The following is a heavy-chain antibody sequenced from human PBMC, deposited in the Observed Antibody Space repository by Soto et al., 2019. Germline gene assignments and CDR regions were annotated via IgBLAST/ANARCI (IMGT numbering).Heavy chain of an antibody. V-gene: IGHV3-30-3*01. CDR1: GFTFSNYA. J-gene: IGHJ4*02. D-gene: IGHD2-8*01. CDR2: ISSDGNNK. Sequence: VGSLRPSCAASGFTFSNYAIHWFRQAPVNGLEWVALISSDGNNKYYADSVKGRFTVSRDNSKNTLSLQMNSLTTEDTAVYYCARDDGHLHYWGQGSLVTVSS. CDR3: ARDDGHLHY.